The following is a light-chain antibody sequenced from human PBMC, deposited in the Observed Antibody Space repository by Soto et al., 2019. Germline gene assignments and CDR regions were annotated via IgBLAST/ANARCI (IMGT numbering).Light chain of an antibody. Sequence: QSALTQPASVSGSPGQSITISCTGTLSDIGGYDYVSWYQQRPGKAPKLLIYEVRDRPSGVSSRFSGSKSGNTASLTISGLQAEDEGDYYCSSHTSLATHVLFGGGTKVTVL. CDR1: LSDIGGYDY. J-gene: IGLJ2*01. CDR2: EVR. V-gene: IGLV2-14*01. CDR3: SSHTSLATHVL.